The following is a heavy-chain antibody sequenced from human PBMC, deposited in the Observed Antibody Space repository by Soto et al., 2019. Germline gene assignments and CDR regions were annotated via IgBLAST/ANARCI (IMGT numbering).Heavy chain of an antibody. CDR1: GGSISSGGYY. V-gene: IGHV4-31*03. CDR2: IYYRGST. Sequence: QVQLQESGPGLVKPSQTLSLTCTVSGGSISSGGYYWSWIRQHPGKGVEWIGYIYYRGSTYYIPSLKSRVTISVDTSKNQFSLKLSSVTAADTAVYYCARARSLRYFDWFSLDYWGQGTLVTVSS. D-gene: IGHD3-9*01. J-gene: IGHJ4*02. CDR3: ARARSLRYFDWFSLDY.